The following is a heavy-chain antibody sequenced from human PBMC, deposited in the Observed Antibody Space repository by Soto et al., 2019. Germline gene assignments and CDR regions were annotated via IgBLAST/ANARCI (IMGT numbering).Heavy chain of an antibody. Sequence: EVQLVESGGGLVQPGGSLKLSCAASGFTFSGSAMHWVRQASGKGLEWVGRIRSKANSYATADAASVKGRLTISRDDSKNTAYLQMNSLNTEDTAVDYCTTTNLEYWGKGNLVTVAS. J-gene: IGHJ4*02. V-gene: IGHV3-73*02. D-gene: IGHD1-1*01. CDR3: TTTNLEY. CDR2: IRSKANSYAT. CDR1: GFTFSGSA.